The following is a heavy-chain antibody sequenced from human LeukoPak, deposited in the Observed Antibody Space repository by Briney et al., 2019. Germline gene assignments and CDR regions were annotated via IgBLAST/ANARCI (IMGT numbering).Heavy chain of an antibody. CDR3: ARGKSGYDTEDYYYYYMDV. J-gene: IGHJ6*03. Sequence: SQTLSLTCAISGDSVSSNSAAWNWIRQSPSRGLEWLGGTYYRSKWYNDYAVSVKSRITINPDTSKNQFSLQLNSVTPEDTAVYYCARGKSGYDTEDYYYYYMDVWGKGTTVTVSS. V-gene: IGHV6-1*01. D-gene: IGHD5-12*01. CDR2: TYYRSKWYN. CDR1: GDSVSSNSAA.